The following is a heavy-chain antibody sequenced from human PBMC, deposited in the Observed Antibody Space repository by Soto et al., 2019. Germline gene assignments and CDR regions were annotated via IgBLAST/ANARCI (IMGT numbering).Heavy chain of an antibody. CDR3: ARGGSLYWYFDL. Sequence: ASVKVSCKASGSTFTNYAMHWVRQAPGQRLEWMGWINAGNGNTKYSQKFQGRVTITRDTSASTAYMELSSLRSEDTAVYYCARGGSLYWYFDLWGRGTLVTVSS. V-gene: IGHV1-3*01. D-gene: IGHD1-26*01. J-gene: IGHJ2*01. CDR2: INAGNGNT. CDR1: GSTFTNYA.